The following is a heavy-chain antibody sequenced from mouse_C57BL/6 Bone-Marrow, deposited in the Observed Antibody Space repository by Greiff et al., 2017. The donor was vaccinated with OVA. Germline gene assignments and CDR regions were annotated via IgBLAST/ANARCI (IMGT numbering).Heavy chain of an antibody. CDR2: ISNLAYSI. Sequence: DVKLVESGGGLVQPGGSLKLSCAASGFTFSDYGMAWVRQAPRKGPEWVAFISNLAYSIYYADTVTGRFIISRENAKKTLYLERSSLRSEDTAMYYCARQGWLLPYAMDYWGQGTSVTVSS. V-gene: IGHV5-15*01. CDR1: GFTFSDYG. D-gene: IGHD2-3*01. J-gene: IGHJ4*01. CDR3: ARQGWLLPYAMDY.